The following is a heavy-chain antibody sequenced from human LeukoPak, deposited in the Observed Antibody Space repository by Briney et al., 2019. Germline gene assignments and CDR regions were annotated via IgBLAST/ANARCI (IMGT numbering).Heavy chain of an antibody. CDR3: VRQFAS. V-gene: IGHV3-48*01. Sequence: TGGSLRLSCAASGFTFSDHIMNWVRQLPGKRLEWAAYVSGSGSTVYCADSVKGRFTISRDNGKSSLYLQMNSLRVEDTALYYCVRQFASWGQGTLVTVSS. CDR2: VSGSGSTV. J-gene: IGHJ4*02. CDR1: GFTFSDHI.